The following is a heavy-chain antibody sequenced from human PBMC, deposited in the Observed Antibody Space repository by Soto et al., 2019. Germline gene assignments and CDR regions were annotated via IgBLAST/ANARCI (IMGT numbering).Heavy chain of an antibody. J-gene: IGHJ4*02. CDR1: GYSFAGYW. CDR3: ASLSRLEPRSAFDC. V-gene: IGHV5-10-1*01. D-gene: IGHD1-1*01. Sequence: GESLKISCKGSGYSFAGYWITWVRQKPGKGLEWMGRIDPSDSQTYYSPSFRGHVTISATKSITTVFLQWSSLRASDTAIYYCASLSRLEPRSAFDCWGQGSLVTVSS. CDR2: IDPSDSQT.